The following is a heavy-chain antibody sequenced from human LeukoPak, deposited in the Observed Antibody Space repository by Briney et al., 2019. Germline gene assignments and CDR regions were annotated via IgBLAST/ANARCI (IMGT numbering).Heavy chain of an antibody. CDR3: AGRSGSFDC. D-gene: IGHD3-10*01. CDR2: IWYDENYK. CDR1: GFTFSSCG. J-gene: IGHJ4*02. V-gene: IGHV3-33*03. Sequence: GGSLRLSCAASGFTFSSCGMHWVRQAPGKGLEWVAVIWYDENYKYYADSVKGRFTISRDNAKNSLYLQMNSLRAEDTAVYYCAGRSGSFDCWGQGTLVTVSA.